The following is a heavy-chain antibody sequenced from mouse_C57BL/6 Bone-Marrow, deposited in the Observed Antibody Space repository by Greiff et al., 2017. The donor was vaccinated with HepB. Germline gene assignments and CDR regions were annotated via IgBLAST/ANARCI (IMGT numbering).Heavy chain of an antibody. CDR1: GFTFSDYY. Sequence: EVQRVESGGGLVQPGGSLKLSCAASGFTFSDYYMYWVRQTPEKRLEWVAYISNGGGSTYYPDTVKGRFTISRDNAKNTLYLQMSRLKSEDTAMYYCARYDGYYDYWGQGTTLTVSS. D-gene: IGHD2-3*01. CDR3: ARYDGYYDY. CDR2: ISNGGGST. V-gene: IGHV5-12*01. J-gene: IGHJ2*01.